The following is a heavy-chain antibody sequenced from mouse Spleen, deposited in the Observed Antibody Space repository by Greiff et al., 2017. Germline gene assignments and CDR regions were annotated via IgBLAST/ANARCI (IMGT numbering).Heavy chain of an antibody. CDR1: GFSLTSYG. Sequence: VQLQQSGPGLVQPSQSLSITCIVSGFSLTSYGVHWVRQFPGKGLEWLGVIWSGGSTDYNAAFISRLSISKDNSKSQVFFKMNSLQANDTAIYYCAIITTVVAPGWYFDVWGTGTTVTVSS. D-gene: IGHD1-1*01. CDR2: IWSGGST. J-gene: IGHJ1*03. V-gene: IGHV2-2*02. CDR3: AIITTVVAPGWYFDV.